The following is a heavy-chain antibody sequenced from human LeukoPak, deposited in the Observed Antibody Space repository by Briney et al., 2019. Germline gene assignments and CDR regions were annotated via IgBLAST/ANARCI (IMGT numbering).Heavy chain of an antibody. CDR3: ARDGTCSSTSCLRGDYYYMDV. Sequence: KPSETLSLTCTVSGGSISSSSYYWGWIRQPPGKGLEWIGSIYYSGSTYYNPSLKSRVTISVDTSKNQFSLKLSSVTAADTAVYYCARDGTCSSTSCLRGDYYYMDVWGKGTTVTVSS. CDR1: GGSISSSSYY. J-gene: IGHJ6*03. CDR2: IYYSGST. D-gene: IGHD2-2*01. V-gene: IGHV4-39*07.